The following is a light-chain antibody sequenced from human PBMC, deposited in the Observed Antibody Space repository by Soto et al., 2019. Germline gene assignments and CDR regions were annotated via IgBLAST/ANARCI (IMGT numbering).Light chain of an antibody. CDR3: QQYNNWPQT. CDR1: QSVRGN. J-gene: IGKJ2*01. V-gene: IGKV3-15*01. CDR2: DSS. Sequence: VLTQFPATLSLSPGERATLSCRASQSVRGNLAWYQQKPGQAPRLLIYDSSTRAAGIPLRFSGTGSGTDFTLTVTSLQSEDFAVYFCQQYNNWPQTFGQGTKLEIK.